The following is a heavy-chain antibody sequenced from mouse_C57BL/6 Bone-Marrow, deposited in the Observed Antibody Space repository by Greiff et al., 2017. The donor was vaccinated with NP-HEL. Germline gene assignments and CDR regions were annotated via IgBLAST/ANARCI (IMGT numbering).Heavy chain of an antibody. J-gene: IGHJ4*01. V-gene: IGHV1-26*01. CDR3: ARPNWDRYYAMDY. CDR1: GYTFTDYY. Sequence: VQLQQSGPKLVKPGASVKISCKASGYTFTDYYMNWVKQSHGKSLEWIGDINPNNGGTSYNQKFKDKATLTADKSSSTAYMQLSSLTYEDSAVYYCARPNWDRYYAMDYWGQGTSATVSS. D-gene: IGHD4-1*01. CDR2: INPNNGGT.